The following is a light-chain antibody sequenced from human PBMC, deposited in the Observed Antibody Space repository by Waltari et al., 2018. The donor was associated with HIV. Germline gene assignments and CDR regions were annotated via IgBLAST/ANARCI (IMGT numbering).Light chain of an antibody. Sequence: QLVLTQSPSASASLGASVKLTCTLSSGHTNYAIPWHQLQSEQGPRFLMKVNSDGSPTKGDGVPVRFSGSRSGAEHYLTISSLQAEDEADYYCQRWGTGVEFGGGTKLTVL. CDR1: SGHTNYA. V-gene: IGLV4-69*01. CDR3: QRWGTGVE. CDR2: VNSDGSP. J-gene: IGLJ2*01.